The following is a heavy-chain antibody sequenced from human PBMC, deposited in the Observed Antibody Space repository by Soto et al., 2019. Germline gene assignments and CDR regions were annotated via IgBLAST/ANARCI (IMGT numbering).Heavy chain of an antibody. CDR2: IDPSDSQT. J-gene: IGHJ4*02. Sequence: GESLKISCKGSGYSFAGYWITWVRQKPGKGPEWMGRIDPSDSQTYYSPSFRGHATISATKSITTVFLQWSSLRASDTAMYYCARQIYDSDTGPNFQYYFDSWGQGTPVTVSS. D-gene: IGHD3-22*01. CDR3: ARQIYDSDTGPNFQYYFDS. V-gene: IGHV5-10-1*01. CDR1: GYSFAGYW.